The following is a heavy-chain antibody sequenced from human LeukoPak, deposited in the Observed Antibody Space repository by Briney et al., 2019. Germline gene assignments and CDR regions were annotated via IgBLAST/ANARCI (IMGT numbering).Heavy chain of an antibody. CDR1: GGTFSSYA. CDR3: ARGGYYYGSGSYYIGLADI. V-gene: IGHV1-69*06. D-gene: IGHD3-10*01. Sequence: SVKVSCKASGGTFSSYAISWVRQAPGQGLEWMGGIIPIFGTANYAQKFQGRVTITADKSTGTAYMELSSLRSEDTAVYYCARGGYYYGSGSYYIGLADIWGQGTMVTVSS. J-gene: IGHJ3*02. CDR2: IIPIFGTA.